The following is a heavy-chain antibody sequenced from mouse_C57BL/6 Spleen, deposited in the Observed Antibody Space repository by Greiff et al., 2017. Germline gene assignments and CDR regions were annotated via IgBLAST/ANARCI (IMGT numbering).Heavy chain of an antibody. CDR1: GYTFTSYD. Sequence: QVQLQQSGPELVKPGASVKLSCKASGYTFTSYDINWVKQRPGQGLEWIGWIYPRDGSTKYNEKFKGKATLTVDTSSSTAYMELHSLTSEDSAVYFCARSAFYYYGSTYYFDYWGQGTTLTGSS. CDR2: IYPRDGST. CDR3: ARSAFYYYGSTYYFDY. J-gene: IGHJ2*01. V-gene: IGHV1-85*01. D-gene: IGHD1-1*01.